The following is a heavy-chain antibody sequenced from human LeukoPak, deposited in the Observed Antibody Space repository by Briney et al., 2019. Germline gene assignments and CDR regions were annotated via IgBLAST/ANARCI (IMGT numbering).Heavy chain of an antibody. CDR1: GGSISSTSYY. CDR3: ATVCCYARVDY. Sequence: SETLSLTCTVSGGSISSTSYYWGWIRQSPGKGLEWIGYIYYSGSTNYNPSLKSRVTIYVDTSKNQFSLKLSSVTATDTAVCYCATVCCYARVDYCGQGTLVTVSS. V-gene: IGHV4-39*01. J-gene: IGHJ4*02. CDR2: IYYSGST. D-gene: IGHD2-2*01.